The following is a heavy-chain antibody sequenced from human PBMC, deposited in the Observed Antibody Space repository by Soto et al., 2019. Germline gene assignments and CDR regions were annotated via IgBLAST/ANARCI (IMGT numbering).Heavy chain of an antibody. Sequence: ASETLSLTCTVSGGSISSYYWSWIRQPPGKGLEWIGYIYYSGSTNYNPSLKSRVTISVDTSKNQFSLKLSSVTAADTAVYYCARRVGGYSSREFDYWGQGTLVTVSS. CDR3: ARRVGGYSSREFDY. CDR1: GGSISSYY. D-gene: IGHD6-19*01. V-gene: IGHV4-59*08. CDR2: IYYSGST. J-gene: IGHJ4*02.